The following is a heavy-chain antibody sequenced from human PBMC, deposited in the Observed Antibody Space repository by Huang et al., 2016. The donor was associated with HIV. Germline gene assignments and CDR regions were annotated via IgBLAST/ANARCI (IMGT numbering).Heavy chain of an antibody. Sequence: QVQLVQSGAEMKKSGSSVKVSCKASGGTVSRFSFTWVRQAPGHGLEWMRGFIRLHDTTDLAQKFRGRVTLTADESTTTAFMELGGLTAQDTAVYYSARGVGNSNRGFDIWGQGTLVTVS. CDR3: ARGVGNSNRGFDI. CDR1: GGTVSRFS. V-gene: IGHV1-69*13. D-gene: IGHD5-18*01. CDR2: FIRLHDTT. J-gene: IGHJ4*02.